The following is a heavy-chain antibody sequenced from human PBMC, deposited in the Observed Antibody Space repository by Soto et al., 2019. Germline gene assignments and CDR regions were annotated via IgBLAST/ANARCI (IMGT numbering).Heavy chain of an antibody. Sequence: QVQLVQSGAEVKKPGSSVKVSCRASGDTFSSYAISWVRQAPGQGLEWMGGIIPIFGTTKYAQKFQGRVPITADESTSTAHMELSSLRSEDTAVYYCARDRYYYDSNGHSYFEYWGQGTLVTVSS. D-gene: IGHD3-22*01. V-gene: IGHV1-69*12. J-gene: IGHJ4*02. CDR1: GDTFSSYA. CDR2: IIPIFGTT. CDR3: ARDRYYYDSNGHSYFEY.